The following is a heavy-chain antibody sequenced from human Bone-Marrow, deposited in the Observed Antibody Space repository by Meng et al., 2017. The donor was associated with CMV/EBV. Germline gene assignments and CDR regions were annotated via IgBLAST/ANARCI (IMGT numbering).Heavy chain of an antibody. CDR1: GFSVSSYY. J-gene: IGHJ4*02. CDR2: IYSGGDT. V-gene: IGHV3-53*01. CDR3: ARDRGAYLFDY. Sequence: GSLKISCAASGFSVSSYYMSWVRQAPGKELEWVSIIYSGGDTYYADSVKGRFTISRGNSKNTLYLQMNSLRVEDTAVYYCARDRGAYLFDYWGQGTLVTVSS. D-gene: IGHD1-26*01.